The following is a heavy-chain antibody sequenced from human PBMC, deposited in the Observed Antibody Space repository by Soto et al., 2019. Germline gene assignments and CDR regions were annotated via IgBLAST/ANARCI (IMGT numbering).Heavy chain of an antibody. CDR2: IYHSGST. Sequence: SETLSLTCAVSSGSISSSNWWSWVRQPPGKGLEWIGEIYHSGSTNYNPSLKSRVTISVDKSKNQFSLKVSSVTAADTAVYYCVSVGERWQYFDWFYYFDSWGQGALVTVSS. V-gene: IGHV4-4*02. D-gene: IGHD3-9*01. J-gene: IGHJ4*02. CDR1: SGSISSSNW. CDR3: VSVGERWQYFDWFYYFDS.